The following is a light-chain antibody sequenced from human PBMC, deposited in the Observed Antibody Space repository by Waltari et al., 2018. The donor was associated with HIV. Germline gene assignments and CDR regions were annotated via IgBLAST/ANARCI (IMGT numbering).Light chain of an antibody. CDR2: KAS. J-gene: IGKJ1*01. V-gene: IGKV1-5*03. CDR3: QQYNSYLWT. Sequence: DIQMTQSPSALSAFVGDRVTSTCRASRSISRWLAWYHQKPGKDPKLLIYKASNLEGGVPSRFSGSGSGTEFTLTISSLQPDDFATYYCQQYNSYLWTFGQGTKVEIK. CDR1: RSISRW.